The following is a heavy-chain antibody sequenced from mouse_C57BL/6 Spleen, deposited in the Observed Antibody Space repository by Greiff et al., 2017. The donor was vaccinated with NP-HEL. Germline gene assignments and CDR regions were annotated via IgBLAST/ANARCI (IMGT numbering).Heavy chain of an antibody. J-gene: IGHJ2*01. Sequence: VQLQQSGAELVKPGASVKLSCKASGYTFTSYWMHWVKQRPGQGLEWIGMIHPNSGSTNYNEKFKSKATLTVDKSSSTAYMQLSSLTSEDSAVYYCARRDGNSYYFDYWGQGTTLTVSS. D-gene: IGHD2-1*01. CDR2: IHPNSGST. CDR1: GYTFTSYW. CDR3: ARRDGNSYYFDY. V-gene: IGHV1-64*01.